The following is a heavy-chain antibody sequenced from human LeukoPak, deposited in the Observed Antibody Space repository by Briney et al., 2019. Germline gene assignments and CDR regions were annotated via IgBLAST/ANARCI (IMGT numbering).Heavy chain of an antibody. CDR1: GFTFSSYE. Sequence: GGSLRLSCAASGFTFSSYEMNWVRQAPGKGLEWVSYISSSGSTRYYADSVKGLFTISRDNAKNSLYLQMNSLRAEDTAVYYCAREEQGIAVPFDYWGQGTLVTVSS. V-gene: IGHV3-48*03. J-gene: IGHJ4*02. CDR3: AREEQGIAVPFDY. CDR2: ISSSGSTR. D-gene: IGHD6-19*01.